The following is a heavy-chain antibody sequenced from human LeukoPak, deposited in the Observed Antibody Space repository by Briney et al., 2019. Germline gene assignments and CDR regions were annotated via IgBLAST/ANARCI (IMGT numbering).Heavy chain of an antibody. CDR1: GFTFSSYA. CDR2: ISGSGGST. J-gene: IGHJ4*02. Sequence: PGGSLRLSCAASGFTFSSYAMSWVRQAPGKGLGWVSAISGSGGSTYYADSVKGRFTISRDNSKNTLYLQMNSLRAEDTAVYYCAKDLGGIAVAGTFYWGRGTLVTVSS. D-gene: IGHD6-19*01. V-gene: IGHV3-23*01. CDR3: AKDLGGIAVAGTFY.